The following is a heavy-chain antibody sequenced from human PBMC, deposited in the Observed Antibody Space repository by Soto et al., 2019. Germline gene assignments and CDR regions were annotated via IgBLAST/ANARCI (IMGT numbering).Heavy chain of an antibody. CDR3: SRQVRGQGVDYFDKSGSSATIDF. V-gene: IGHV3-73*02. CDR1: GFAFRDSA. Sequence: EVQLVESGGGLVQPGGYLKLSCAASGFAFRDSAMNWVRQASGKGLEWVGRIRSKANSYATKYAASVEGRFTISRDDSKKTADLKMNSLKIEETAVYYCSRQVRGQGVDYFDKSGSSATIDFWGHGALVTVSS. J-gene: IGHJ4*03. D-gene: IGHD3-22*01. CDR2: IRSKANSYAT.